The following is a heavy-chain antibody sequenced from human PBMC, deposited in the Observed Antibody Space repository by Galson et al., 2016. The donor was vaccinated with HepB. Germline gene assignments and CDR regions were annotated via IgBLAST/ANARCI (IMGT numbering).Heavy chain of an antibody. V-gene: IGHV3-49*03. D-gene: IGHD3-10*01. Sequence: SLRLSCAASGFTFGDYAMSWLRQAPGKGLEWVGFIRSKDYGGTIGYAASVKGRFTISRDDSKSYAYLQMNSLKTEDTAVYYCTRVPDYYGSGSYYFNCSDHWGQGTLVTVSS. CDR1: GFTFGDYA. CDR3: TRVPDYYGSGSYYFNCSDH. J-gene: IGHJ5*02. CDR2: IRSKDYGGTI.